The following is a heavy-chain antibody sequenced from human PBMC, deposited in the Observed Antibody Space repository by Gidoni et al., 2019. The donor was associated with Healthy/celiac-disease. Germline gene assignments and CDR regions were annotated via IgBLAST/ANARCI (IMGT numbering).Heavy chain of an antibody. CDR3: AKIWIVAAGFDP. CDR1: GFTFSSYA. J-gene: IGHJ5*02. V-gene: IGHV3-23*01. CDR2: ISGSVGST. D-gene: IGHD6-13*01. Sequence: EVQLLESGGGLVQPGGSLRLPCAASGFTFSSYAMSWVRQAPGKGLEGVSAISGSVGSTYYADSVKGRCTISRDNSKNTLYLQMNSLRAEDTAVYYCAKIWIVAAGFDPWGQGTLVTVSS.